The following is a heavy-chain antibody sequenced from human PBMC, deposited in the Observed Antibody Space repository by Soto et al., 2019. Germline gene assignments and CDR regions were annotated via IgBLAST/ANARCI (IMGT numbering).Heavy chain of an antibody. CDR3: ARGRLYCSSTSCHDIPDY. J-gene: IGHJ4*02. Sequence: QVQLVQSGAEVKKPGASVKVSCKASGYTFTSYDINWVRQATGQGLEWMGWMNPNSGNTGYAQKYQGRVTMARNTSISTAYMELSSLRSEDPAVYYCARGRLYCSSTSCHDIPDYWGQGTLVTVSS. CDR2: MNPNSGNT. D-gene: IGHD2-2*01. CDR1: GYTFTSYD. V-gene: IGHV1-8*01.